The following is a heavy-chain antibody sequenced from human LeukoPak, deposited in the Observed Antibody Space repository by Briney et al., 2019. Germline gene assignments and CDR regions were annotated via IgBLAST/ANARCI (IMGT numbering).Heavy chain of an antibody. J-gene: IGHJ4*02. V-gene: IGHV3-7*01. CDR3: ARDVDYANPRHDY. CDR1: GFTLSNYN. D-gene: IGHD4/OR15-4a*01. Sequence: PGGSLRLSCAASGFTLSNYNMNWVRQAPGKGLEWVANINLDGSQKYYVDSLKGRFTISRDNAKNSPYLQMNSLRAEDTAVYYCARDVDYANPRHDYWGQGTLVTVSS. CDR2: INLDGSQK.